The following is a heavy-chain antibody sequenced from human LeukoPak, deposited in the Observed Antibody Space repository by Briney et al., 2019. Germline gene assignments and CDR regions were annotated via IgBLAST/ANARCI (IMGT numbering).Heavy chain of an antibody. D-gene: IGHD3-10*01. Sequence: SETLSLTCTVSGGSISSYYGSWIRQPAGKGLEWIGRIYSSGSTNYNPSLKSRVTISVDTSKNQFSLKLSSVTAADTAVYYCARDLYGSGSYVYYYYYMDVWGKGTTVTVSS. CDR1: GGSISSYY. CDR2: IYSSGST. CDR3: ARDLYGSGSYVYYYYYMDV. J-gene: IGHJ6*03. V-gene: IGHV4-4*07.